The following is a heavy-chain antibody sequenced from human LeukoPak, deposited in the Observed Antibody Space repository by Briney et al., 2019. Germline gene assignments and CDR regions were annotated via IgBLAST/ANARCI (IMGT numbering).Heavy chain of an antibody. J-gene: IGHJ4*02. V-gene: IGHV3-21*01. CDR3: ARNYNGYFDY. D-gene: IGHD3-10*01. Sequence: TGGSLRLSCAASGFTFSSYWMSWVRQAPGKGLEWVSSISSSSSYIYYADSVKGRFTISRDNAKNSLYLQMNSLRAEDTAVYYCARNYNGYFDYWGQGTLVTVSS. CDR1: GFTFSSYW. CDR2: ISSSSSYI.